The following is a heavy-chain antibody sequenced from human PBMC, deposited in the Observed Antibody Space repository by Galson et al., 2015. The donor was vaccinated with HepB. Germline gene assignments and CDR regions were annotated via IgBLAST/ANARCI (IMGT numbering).Heavy chain of an antibody. V-gene: IGHV4-30-2*01. CDR2: IYHSGTT. D-gene: IGHD3-10*01. Sequence: TLSLTCGVSGGAISSGGYSWTWIRQPPGKGLEWIGYIYHSGTTSYNPSLRSRVTILVDRSKNQFSLKLKSVPAADTAVYYCARIRSGRGVLNSRLGPIDSWGQGILVTVSS. J-gene: IGHJ4*02. CDR3: ARIRSGRGVLNSRLGPIDS. CDR1: GGAISSGGYS.